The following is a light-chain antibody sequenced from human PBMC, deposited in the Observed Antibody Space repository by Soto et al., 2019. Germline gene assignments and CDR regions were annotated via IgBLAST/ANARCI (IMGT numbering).Light chain of an antibody. J-gene: IGKJ3*01. Sequence: DIQMTQSPSSLSASVGDRVTITCRASQSISSYLNWYQQKPGKDPKLLIYTASNLQSGVPSRFSGSGSGTDFPLTISRLLPEDFATYYYQQRYSTPPFTFGPGTKVDIK. V-gene: IGKV1-39*01. CDR1: QSISSY. CDR2: TAS. CDR3: QQRYSTPPFT.